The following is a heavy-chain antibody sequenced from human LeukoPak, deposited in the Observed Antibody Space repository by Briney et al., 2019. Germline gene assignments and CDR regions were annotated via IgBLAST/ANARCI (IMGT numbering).Heavy chain of an antibody. CDR2: IYYSGST. V-gene: IGHV4-39*01. J-gene: IGHJ4*02. CDR3: ARLYCSSTSCYYDY. CDR1: GGSISSSSYY. Sequence: PSETLSLTCTVSGGSISSSSYYWGWIRQPPGKGLEWIGSIYYSGSTYYNPSLKSRVTISVDTSKNQFSLKLSSVTAADTAVYYCARLYCSSTSCYYDYWGQGVLVTVSS. D-gene: IGHD2-2*01.